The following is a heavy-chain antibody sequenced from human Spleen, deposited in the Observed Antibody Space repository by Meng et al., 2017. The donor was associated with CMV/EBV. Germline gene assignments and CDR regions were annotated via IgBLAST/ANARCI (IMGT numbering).Heavy chain of an antibody. CDR2: ISGSGGST. D-gene: IGHD1-1*01. J-gene: IGHJ4*02. Sequence: GEALKISCAASGFNFNNFAMSWVRQAPGKGLEWVSGISGSGGSTYYEDSVKGRFTVSIDNYKNTLYLQMNSLRAEDLAVYYCAKERLRSRSTSWKYFEYWGQGTLVTVSS. V-gene: IGHV3-23*01. CDR1: GFNFNNFA. CDR3: AKERLRSRSTSWKYFEY.